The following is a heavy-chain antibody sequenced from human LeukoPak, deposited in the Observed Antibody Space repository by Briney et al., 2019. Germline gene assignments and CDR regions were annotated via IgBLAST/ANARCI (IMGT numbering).Heavy chain of an antibody. Sequence: PGGSLRLSCAASGFTFSSYAMHWVRQAPGKGLEWVAVISYDGSNKYYADSVKGRFTISRDNSKNTLYLQMNSLRAEDTAVYYCARASRDSSGYYYLHYWGQGTLVTVSS. CDR3: ARASRDSSGYYYLHY. J-gene: IGHJ4*02. CDR2: ISYDGSNK. CDR1: GFTFSSYA. V-gene: IGHV3-30-3*01. D-gene: IGHD3-22*01.